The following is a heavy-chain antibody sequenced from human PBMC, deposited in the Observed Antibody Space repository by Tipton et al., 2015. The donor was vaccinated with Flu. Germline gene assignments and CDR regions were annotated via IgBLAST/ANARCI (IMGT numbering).Heavy chain of an antibody. CDR1: GFTFSTYA. Sequence: AASGFTFSTYAMTWVRQAPGKGLEWVSVIYTAGGTKSADSLRDRFTISRDISKNMVYLQMNSLRVDDTAMYYCARDTGRGYGEWDSWGQGTLVTVSP. CDR3: ARDTGRGYGEWDS. J-gene: IGHJ4*02. V-gene: IGHV3-53*01. CDR2: IYTAGGT. D-gene: IGHD3-10*01.